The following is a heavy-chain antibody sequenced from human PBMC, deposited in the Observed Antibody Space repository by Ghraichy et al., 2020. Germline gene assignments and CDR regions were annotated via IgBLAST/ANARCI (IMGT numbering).Heavy chain of an antibody. V-gene: IGHV4-38-2*02. Sequence: SETLSLTCTVSGYSISSGFHWGWIRQPPGKGLEWIGSIYRSVSTYYNPSLNSLLAISVDTSRNQFSLNLSSVSAADTAVDFCARDYLSTSYSRFEYWGQGILCTVSP. J-gene: IGHJ4*02. CDR3: ARDYLSTSYSRFEY. CDR2: IYRSVST. D-gene: IGHD2-2*01. CDR1: GYSISSGFH.